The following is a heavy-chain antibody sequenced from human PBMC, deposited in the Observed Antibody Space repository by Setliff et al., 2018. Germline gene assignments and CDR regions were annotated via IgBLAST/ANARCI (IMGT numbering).Heavy chain of an antibody. CDR1: GDSINPYY. CDR2: IYYSGAT. V-gene: IGHV4-59*01. D-gene: IGHD3-22*01. CDR3: ARYRNYFDSSGQTQYYFDY. J-gene: IGHJ4*02. Sequence: SETLSLTCSVSGDSINPYYWTWIRQPPGKGLEWIGFIYYSGATTYNPSLKSRVTISVETSKNQFSLNLNSVTAADTAVYYCARYRNYFDSSGQTQYYFDYWGQGTLFTVSS.